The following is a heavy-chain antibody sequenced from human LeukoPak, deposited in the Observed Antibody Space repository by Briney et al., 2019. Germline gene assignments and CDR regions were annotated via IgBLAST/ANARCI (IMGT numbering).Heavy chain of an antibody. Sequence: GGSLRLSCAASGFTFSSYGMHWVRQAPGKGLEWVAVIWYDGSNKYYADSVKGRFTISRDNSKNTLYLQVNGLRAGDTALYYCANPWGPGWYFDLWGRGTLVTVSS. V-gene: IGHV3-33*06. CDR2: IWYDGSNK. CDR3: ANPWGPGWYFDL. J-gene: IGHJ2*01. D-gene: IGHD7-27*01. CDR1: GFTFSSYG.